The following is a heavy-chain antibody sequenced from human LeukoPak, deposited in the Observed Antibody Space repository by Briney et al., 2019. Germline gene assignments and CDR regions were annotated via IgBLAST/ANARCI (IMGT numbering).Heavy chain of an antibody. CDR1: GYTFTSYA. Sequence: ASVKVSCKASGYTFTSYAMHWVRQAPGQRLEWMGWINAGNGNTKYSQKFQGRVTITRDTSASTAYMELSSLRSGDTAVYYCARASIPSAYSGYDFWDYFDYWGQGTLVTVSS. D-gene: IGHD5-12*01. V-gene: IGHV1-3*01. J-gene: IGHJ4*02. CDR2: INAGNGNT. CDR3: ARASIPSAYSGYDFWDYFDY.